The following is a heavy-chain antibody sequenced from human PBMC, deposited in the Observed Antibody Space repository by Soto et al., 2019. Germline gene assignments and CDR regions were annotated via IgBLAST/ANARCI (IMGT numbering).Heavy chain of an antibody. CDR2: IRGSGGNT. CDR1: GFTFXSYA. J-gene: IGHJ4*02. CDR3: AKEYHYLDY. Sequence: PGGSLRLSCASSGFTFXSYAMSLVRQAPGKGLEWVSGIRGSGGNTYYADSVKGRFTISRDNSKNTLYLQMNSLRAEDTAIYYCAKEYHYLDYWGQGTLVTVSS. V-gene: IGHV3-23*01.